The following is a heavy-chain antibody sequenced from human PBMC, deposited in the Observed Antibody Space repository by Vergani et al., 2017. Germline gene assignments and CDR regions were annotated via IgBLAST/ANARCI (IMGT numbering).Heavy chain of an antibody. CDR2: IHPADSDT. D-gene: IGHD3-22*01. CDR3: ARLXGRDSSGSKYFDY. CDR1: GYSFTNYW. Sequence: EVQLVQSGAEVKKPGESLKIPCQISGYSFTNYWIGWVRQMPGKGLEWMGIIHPADSDTRHSPSFQGQITNSVDKSISTAYLQRRSLRASDSAMYYCARLXGRDSSGSKYFDYWGHGTLVTVSS. J-gene: IGHJ4*01. V-gene: IGHV5-51*01.